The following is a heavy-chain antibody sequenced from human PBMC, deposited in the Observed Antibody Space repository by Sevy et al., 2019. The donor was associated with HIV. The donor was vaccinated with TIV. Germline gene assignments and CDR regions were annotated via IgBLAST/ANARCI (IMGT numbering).Heavy chain of an antibody. CDR1: GYIFTDYY. J-gene: IGHJ6*02. CDR2: INSDSGVT. Sequence: ASVKVSCKASGYIFTDYYIHWVRQAPGQGLEWMAWINSDSGVTNYAQKFQGEVTVTRDTSLSTAYLELTRLKSNDTAIYYCARLTTQPTSDLYGMDVWGQGKTVTVSS. CDR3: ARLTTQPTSDLYGMDV. V-gene: IGHV1-2*02. D-gene: IGHD4-17*01.